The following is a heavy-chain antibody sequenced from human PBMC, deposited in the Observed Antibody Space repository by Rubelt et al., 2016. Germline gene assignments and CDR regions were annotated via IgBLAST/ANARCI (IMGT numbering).Heavy chain of an antibody. CDR3: ARDAFYGSGTYFKSYLV. D-gene: IGHD3-10*01. V-gene: IGHV3-74*01. Sequence: EVQLVESGGGLVQPGGSLRLSCVVSGFTFSGYWMYWVRQAPGKGLVWVSRINTDGIITYYADSVKGRFTISRDNAKDTLDLQMNSMTVEDTSVYYCARDAFYGSGTYFKSYLVWGQGTTVTVSS. CDR2: INTDGIIT. J-gene: IGHJ6*02. CDR1: GFTFSGYW.